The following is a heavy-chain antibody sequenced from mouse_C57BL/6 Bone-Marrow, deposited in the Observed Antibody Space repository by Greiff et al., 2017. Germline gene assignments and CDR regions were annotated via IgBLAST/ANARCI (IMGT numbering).Heavy chain of an antibody. CDR1: GFSFNTYA. CDR3: VRCRYSPFYFDY. D-gene: IGHD1-1*01. CDR2: IRSKSKNYAT. V-gene: IGHV10-1*01. J-gene: IGHJ2*01. Sequence: EVQLVESGGGLVQPKGSLKLSCAASGFSFNTYAMNWVRQAPGKGLEWVARIRSKSKNYATYYADSVKDRFTISRDDSESMLYLQMNNLKTEDTAMYYCVRCRYSPFYFDYWGQGTTLTVSS.